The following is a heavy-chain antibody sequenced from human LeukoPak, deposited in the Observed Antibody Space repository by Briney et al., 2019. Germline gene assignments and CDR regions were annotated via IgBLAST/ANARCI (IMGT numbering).Heavy chain of an antibody. CDR2: ISAYNGNT. CDR3: ATPASPYYYGSGSYYSY. V-gene: IGHV1-18*01. CDR1: GYTFTSYA. J-gene: IGHJ4*02. D-gene: IGHD3-10*01. Sequence: ASVKVSCKASGYTFTSYAMHWVRQAPGQRLEWMGWISAYNGNTNYAQKLQGRVTMTTDTSTSTAYMELRSLRSDDTAVYYCATPASPYYYGSGSYYSYWGQGTLVTVSS.